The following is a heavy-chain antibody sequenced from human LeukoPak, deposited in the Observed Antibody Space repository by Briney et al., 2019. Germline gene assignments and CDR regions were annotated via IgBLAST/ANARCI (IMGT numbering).Heavy chain of an antibody. CDR1: GFTVSGNY. V-gene: IGHV3-23*01. CDR3: AKQSAGSAAWYSLHYDF. CDR2: VDGGGGGT. D-gene: IGHD6-13*01. Sequence: GGSLRLSCAASGFTVSGNYMSWVRQAPGRGLEWVSSVDGGGGGTYYADSVKGRFTISRDNSKDTLYLQMNGLRAEDTAVYFCAKQSAGSAAWYSLHYDFWGQGTLVTVSS. J-gene: IGHJ4*02.